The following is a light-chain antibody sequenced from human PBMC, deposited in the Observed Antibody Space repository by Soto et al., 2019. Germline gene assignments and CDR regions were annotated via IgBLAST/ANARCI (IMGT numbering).Light chain of an antibody. CDR2: KAS. V-gene: IGKV1-5*03. CDR3: QQYNSYRA. J-gene: IGKJ1*01. CDR1: QSIDTW. Sequence: DIQMTQSPSTLSASVGDRVTITFRASQSIDTWLAWHQQKPGQVPKLLISKASSLESGVPSRFSGSGSGTEFTLTISSLQPDDSATYYCQQYNSYRAFGQGTKVEI.